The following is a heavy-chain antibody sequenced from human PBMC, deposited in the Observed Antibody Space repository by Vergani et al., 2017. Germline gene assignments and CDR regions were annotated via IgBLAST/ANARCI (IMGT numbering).Heavy chain of an antibody. V-gene: IGHV3-23*04. Sequence: EVQLVESGGGLVKRGGSLRLSCAASGFTFSSYSMNWVRQAPGKGLEWVSAISGSGGSTYYADSVKGRFTISRDNSKNTLYLQMNSLRAEDTAVYYCARDRYYLGSGSYPYFYYYGLDVWGQGTAVTVSS. CDR1: GFTFSSYS. CDR2: ISGSGGST. D-gene: IGHD3-10*01. CDR3: ARDRYYLGSGSYPYFYYYGLDV. J-gene: IGHJ6*02.